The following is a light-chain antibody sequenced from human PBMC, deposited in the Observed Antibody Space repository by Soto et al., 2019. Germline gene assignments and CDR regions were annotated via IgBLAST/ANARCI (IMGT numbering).Light chain of an antibody. CDR1: SSDVGGYNY. CDR3: SSYTSSSTVYV. J-gene: IGLJ1*01. V-gene: IGLV2-14*01. CDR2: DVS. Sequence: QSALTQPASVSGYPGQSITISCTGTSSDVGGYNYVSWYQQHPGKAPKLMIYDVSNRPSGVSNRFSGSKSGNTASLTISGLQAEDEADYYCSSYTSSSTVYVFGTGTKLTVL.